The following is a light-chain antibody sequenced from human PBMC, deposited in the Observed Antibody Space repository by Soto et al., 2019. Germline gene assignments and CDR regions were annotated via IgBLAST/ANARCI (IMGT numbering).Light chain of an antibody. CDR3: ATWDDSLSGFV. Sequence: QAVVTQPPSASGTPGQRVTISCSGSNSNIKGNTVNWYQQLPGTAPKLLISSDNLRPSGVPDRFSGSKSGTSASLAISGLQSDDEADYYCATWDDSLSGFVFGGGTKLTVL. J-gene: IGLJ3*02. CDR1: NSNIKGNT. CDR2: SDN. V-gene: IGLV1-44*01.